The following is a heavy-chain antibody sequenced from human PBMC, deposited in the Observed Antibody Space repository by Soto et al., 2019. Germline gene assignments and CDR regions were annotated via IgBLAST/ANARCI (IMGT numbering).Heavy chain of an antibody. CDR1: GYTFTSYY. CDR2: INPSGGST. J-gene: IGHJ6*02. V-gene: IGHV1-46*01. D-gene: IGHD2-2*02. CDR3: ARDQVVQAAIPADGMDV. Sequence: QVQLVQSGAEVKKPGASVKVSCKASGYTFTSYYMHWVRQAPGQGLEWMGIINPSGGSTSYAQKFQGGVTMTQDTSTSTVYVELSSLRSADTAVYYCARDQVVQAAIPADGMDVCGQGTTVTVSS.